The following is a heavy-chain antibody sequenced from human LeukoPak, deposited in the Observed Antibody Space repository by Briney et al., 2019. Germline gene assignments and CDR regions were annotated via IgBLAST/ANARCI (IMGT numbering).Heavy chain of an antibody. CDR2: IGPSGTAI. D-gene: IGHD3-10*01. CDR1: GFTFSSYA. V-gene: IGHV3-48*01. Sequence: GGSLRLSCAASGFTFSSYAMNWVRQAPGRGLEWVSYIGPSGTAIYYADSVKGRFTISRDNARNSLFLQMNSLRAEDTAVYYCAKVAKYYYGSETYYFFEHWGQGTPVTASS. CDR3: AKVAKYYYGSETYYFFEH. J-gene: IGHJ4*02.